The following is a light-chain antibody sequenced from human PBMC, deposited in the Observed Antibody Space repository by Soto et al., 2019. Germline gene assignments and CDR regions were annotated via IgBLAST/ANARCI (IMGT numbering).Light chain of an antibody. Sequence: ERVMTQSPATLSVSPGERATLSCRASRSVSTNLAWYQQKPGQAPRLLIYGASTRATGVPATFSGSGSGAEFTLTISSLQSEDFAVYYCQQYNNWPVTFGQGTKVDIK. V-gene: IGKV3-15*01. CDR3: QQYNNWPVT. CDR1: RSVSTN. CDR2: GAS. J-gene: IGKJ1*01.